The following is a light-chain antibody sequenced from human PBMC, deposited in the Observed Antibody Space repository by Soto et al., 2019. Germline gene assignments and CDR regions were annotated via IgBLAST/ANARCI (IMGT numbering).Light chain of an antibody. V-gene: IGLV1-36*01. CDR1: SSNIGTNG. CDR2: YDD. CDR3: AAWDDSLNGWV. Sequence: QSVLTQPPSASEAPRQRVTISCSGSSSNIGTNGVNWYQQLPGKAPKLLIYYDDLLPSGVSDRFSGSKSGTSASLGISGLQSEDESDYYGAAWDDSLNGWVFGGGTKLTVL. J-gene: IGLJ3*02.